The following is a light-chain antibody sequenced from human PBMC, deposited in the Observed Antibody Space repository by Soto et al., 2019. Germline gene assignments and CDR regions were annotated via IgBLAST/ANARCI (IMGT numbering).Light chain of an antibody. Sequence: EIVLTQSPGTLSLSPGERATLSCRASESVSNNQLAWYQQKLGQAPRLLIYGASSRATGIPDRFSASGSGTDFTLTIRGLAPEDFAVYYCLQYGISPRTFGQGTKVEVK. J-gene: IGKJ1*01. CDR3: LQYGISPRT. CDR1: ESVSNNQ. CDR2: GAS. V-gene: IGKV3-20*01.